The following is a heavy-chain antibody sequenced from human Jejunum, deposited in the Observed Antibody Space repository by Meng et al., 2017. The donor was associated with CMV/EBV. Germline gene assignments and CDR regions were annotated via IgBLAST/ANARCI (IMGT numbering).Heavy chain of an antibody. CDR3: ARDRGHTYEGRIDY. CDR1: GDSISSGDYY. V-gene: IGHV4-30-4*08. Sequence: SGDSISSGDYYWSWIRQPPGKGLEWIGYIHYSGGTYYNPSLNSRPDISVDTSKNQFSLKLTSVTAADTAVYYCARDRGHTYEGRIDYWGQGTLVTVSS. J-gene: IGHJ4*02. CDR2: IHYSGGT. D-gene: IGHD5-18*01.